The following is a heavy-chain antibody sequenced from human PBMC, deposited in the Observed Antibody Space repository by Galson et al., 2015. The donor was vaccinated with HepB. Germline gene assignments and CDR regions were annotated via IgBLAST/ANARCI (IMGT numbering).Heavy chain of an antibody. D-gene: IGHD3-3*01. Sequence: SETLSLTCAVSGGSISNSNWWSWVRQPPGKGLEWIGETYHSGSTSYNPSLKSRVTISVDKSKNQFSLKLSSVTAADTAVYYSARVFAPPALYYYMDVWGKGTTVTVSS. CDR1: GGSISNSNW. CDR3: ARVFAPPALYYYMDV. V-gene: IGHV4-4*02. CDR2: TYHSGST. J-gene: IGHJ6*03.